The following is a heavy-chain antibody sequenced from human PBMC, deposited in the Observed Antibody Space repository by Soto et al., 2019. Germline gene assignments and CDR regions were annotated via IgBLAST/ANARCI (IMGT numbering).Heavy chain of an antibody. Sequence: PSETLSLTCSFSCASVISGDYYWSCIRQAPGKGLEWIGYIYNSGGSYYNPSLKGRLTISIDTSKNQFSLKLNSVTAADTAIYYCVGTGTTDDFWGRGTLVTVSS. CDR1: CASVISGDYY. CDR3: VGTGTTDDF. V-gene: IGHV4-30-4*01. D-gene: IGHD4-17*01. CDR2: IYNSGGS. J-gene: IGHJ4*02.